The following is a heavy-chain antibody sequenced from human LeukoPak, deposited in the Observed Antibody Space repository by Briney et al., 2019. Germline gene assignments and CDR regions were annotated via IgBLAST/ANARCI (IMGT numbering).Heavy chain of an antibody. CDR2: IYPGDSDT. V-gene: IGHV5-51*01. CDR3: ARPKDSGYDYFDY. D-gene: IGHD5-12*01. CDR1: GYSFTSYW. J-gene: IGHJ4*02. Sequence: GESLKISCKGSGYSFTSYWIGWVRQMPGKGLEWLGTIYPGDSDTRYSPSFQGQVTISADKSISTAYLQWSSLKASDTAMYYCARPKDSGYDYFDYWGQGTLVTVSS.